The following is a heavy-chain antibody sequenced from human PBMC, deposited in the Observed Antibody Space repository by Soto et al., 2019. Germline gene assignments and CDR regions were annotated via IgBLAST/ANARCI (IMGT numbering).Heavy chain of an antibody. Sequence: AASVKVSFKASGYTFTGHYMHWVRQAPGQGFEWMGWINPNSGGTNYAQKFQGRVTMTRDTSISTAYMELNRLRSDDTAVFYCAREYSSTWYPFDYWGQGTLVTVSS. CDR2: INPNSGGT. CDR3: AREYSSTWYPFDY. V-gene: IGHV1-2*02. CDR1: GYTFTGHY. D-gene: IGHD6-13*01. J-gene: IGHJ4*02.